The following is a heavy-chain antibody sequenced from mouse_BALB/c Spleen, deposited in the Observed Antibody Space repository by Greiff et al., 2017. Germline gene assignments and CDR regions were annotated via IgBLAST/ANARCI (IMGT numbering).Heavy chain of an antibody. CDR2: ISSGGSYT. Sequence: EVHLVESGGDLVKPGGSLKLSCAASGFTFSSYGMSWVRQTPDKRLEWVATISSGGSYTYYPDSVKGRFTISRDNAKNTLYLQMSSLKSEDTAMYYCARQGGDIDYWGQGTTLTVSS. CDR3: ARQGGDIDY. V-gene: IGHV5-6*01. J-gene: IGHJ2*01. CDR1: GFTFSSYG.